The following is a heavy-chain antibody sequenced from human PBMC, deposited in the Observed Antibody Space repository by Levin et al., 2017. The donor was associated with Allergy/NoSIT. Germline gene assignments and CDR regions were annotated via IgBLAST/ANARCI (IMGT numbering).Heavy chain of an antibody. Sequence: PGGSLRLSCVASGFIFSNYAMHWVRQAPGKGLDWVARISFDGNDKYYVQSVKGRFTISRDNSKNTTYLQMSGLNHEDTAVYYCVKGAKFSSGSNYFYYYMDVWGKGTTVRVS. CDR3: VKGAKFSSGSNYFYYYMDV. CDR2: ISFDGNDK. J-gene: IGHJ6*03. CDR1: GFIFSNYA. V-gene: IGHV3-30*18. D-gene: IGHD6-19*01.